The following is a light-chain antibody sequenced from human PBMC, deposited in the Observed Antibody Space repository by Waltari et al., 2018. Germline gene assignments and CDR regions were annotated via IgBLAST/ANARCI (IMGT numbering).Light chain of an antibody. CDR3: SSYTNTNTFVL. CDR2: DVS. V-gene: IGLV2-14*03. CDR1: STDIGAYNY. Sequence: QSALTQPASVSGSPGQSITISCIGTSTDIGAYNYVSWYQQYPGKAPKLMIFDVSKRPSGVSDRFSASKSANTASLTISGLQAEDEADYYCSSYTNTNTFVLFGGGTKVTVL. J-gene: IGLJ2*01.